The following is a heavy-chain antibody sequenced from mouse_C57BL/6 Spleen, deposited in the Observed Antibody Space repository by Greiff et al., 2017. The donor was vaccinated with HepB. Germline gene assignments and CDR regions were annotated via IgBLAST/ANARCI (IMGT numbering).Heavy chain of an antibody. CDR3: ARSTMVTTWDY. J-gene: IGHJ2*01. V-gene: IGHV1-66*01. CDR2: IYPGSGNT. D-gene: IGHD2-2*01. CDR1: GYSFTSYY. Sequence: VKLQESGPELVKPGASVKISCKASGYSFTSYYIHWVKQRPGQGLEWIGWIYPGSGNTKYNEKFKGKATLTADTSSSTAYMQLSSLTSEDSAVYYCARSTMVTTWDYWGQGTTLTVSS.